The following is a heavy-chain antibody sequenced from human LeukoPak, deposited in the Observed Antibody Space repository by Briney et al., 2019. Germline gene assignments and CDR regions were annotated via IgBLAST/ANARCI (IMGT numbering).Heavy chain of an antibody. CDR1: GFTFSTYA. V-gene: IGHV3-23*01. Sequence: GGSLRLSCAASGFTFSTYAMSWVRQAPGKGLEWVSAISGNGGSTYYRDSVKGRFIISRDNSKNTLYLQMNSLTAEDTALYYCAKETIVGALDWFDPWGQGTLVTVSS. CDR3: AKETIVGALDWFDP. J-gene: IGHJ5*02. D-gene: IGHD1-26*01. CDR2: ISGNGGST.